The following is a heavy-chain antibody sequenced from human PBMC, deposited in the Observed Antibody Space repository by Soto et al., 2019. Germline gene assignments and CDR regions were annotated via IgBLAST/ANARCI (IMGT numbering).Heavy chain of an antibody. J-gene: IGHJ4*02. Sequence: VHLLESGPGLVKPSETLSLTCEVSGVSISDYYCSWIRQPPGKGLEWIGYMSNSGATHYNASLKSRATISVDTSKNQFSLKLTSVTAADTAIYYCASGGRSMYRDWGQGTLVTVSS. D-gene: IGHD3-10*02. CDR2: MSNSGAT. CDR1: GVSISDYY. V-gene: IGHV4-59*01. CDR3: ASGGRSMYRD.